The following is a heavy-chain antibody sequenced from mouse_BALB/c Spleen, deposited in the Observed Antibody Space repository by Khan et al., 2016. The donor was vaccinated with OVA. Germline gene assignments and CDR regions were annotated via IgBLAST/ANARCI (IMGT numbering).Heavy chain of an antibody. CDR3: VIDGAYYRNYGWFAY. Sequence: QVQLKQSGAELARPGASVKMSCKASGYTFTSYTIHWIKQRPGQGLEWIGYINPSNGYTNYNQKFKDKATLTADKSSTTAYMQLSSLTSDDSAVYNCVIDGAYYRNYGWFAYWGQGTLVTVSA. CDR1: GYTFTSYT. CDR2: INPSNGYT. J-gene: IGHJ3*01. V-gene: IGHV1-4*01. D-gene: IGHD2-5*01.